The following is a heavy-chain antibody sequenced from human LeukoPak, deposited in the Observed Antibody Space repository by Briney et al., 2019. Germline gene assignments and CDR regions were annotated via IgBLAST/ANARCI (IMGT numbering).Heavy chain of an antibody. V-gene: IGHV3-9*01. CDR2: ISWNSASV. J-gene: IGHJ4*02. CDR3: AKDSGYSSSWYDY. CDR1: GFTFDDYG. Sequence: GGSLRLTCEASGFTFDDYGMHWVRQAPGKGLEWVSTISWNSASVGYVDSVKGRFTISRDNAKKTLYLQMNSLRPEDTALYYRAKDSGYSSSWYDYWGQGTLVTVSS. D-gene: IGHD6-13*01.